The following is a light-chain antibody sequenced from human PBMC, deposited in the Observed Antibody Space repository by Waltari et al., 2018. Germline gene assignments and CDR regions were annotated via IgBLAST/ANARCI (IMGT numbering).Light chain of an antibody. CDR2: DAS. J-gene: IGKJ3*01. CDR3: QQRDT. CDR1: QSVSSY. V-gene: IGKV3-11*01. Sequence: EIVLTQSPATLSLSPGERATLSCRASQSVSSYFAWYQQKPGQAPRPLIYDASNRATGIPARFRGSGSGTDFTITISSREPEDFAGYYCQQRDTVGPGNKVDIK.